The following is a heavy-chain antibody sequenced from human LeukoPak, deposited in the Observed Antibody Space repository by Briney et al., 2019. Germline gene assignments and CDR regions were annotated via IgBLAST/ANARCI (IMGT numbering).Heavy chain of an antibody. V-gene: IGHV3-53*04. CDR2: IYSGGST. CDR1: GFTVSSNY. D-gene: IGHD3-10*01. J-gene: IGHJ4*02. CDR3: AREVWGGPGSRSFDY. Sequence: PGGSLRLSCAASGFTVSSNYMSWVRQAPGKGLEWVSVIYSGGSTYYADSVKGRFTISRHNSKNTLYLQMNSLRAEDTAVYYCAREVWGGPGSRSFDYWGQGTLVTVSS.